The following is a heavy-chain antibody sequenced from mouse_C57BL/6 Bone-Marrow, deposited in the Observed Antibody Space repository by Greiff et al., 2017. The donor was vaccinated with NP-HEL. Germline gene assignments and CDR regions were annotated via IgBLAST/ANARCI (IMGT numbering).Heavy chain of an antibody. CDR1: GYTFTSYW. D-gene: IGHD1-1*01. CDR2: IHPNSGST. Sequence: QVQLKQPGAELVKPGASVKLSCKASGYTFTSYWMHWVKQRPGQGLEWIGMIHPNSGSTNYNEKFKSKATLTVDKSSSTAYMQLSSLTSEDSAVYYCAKEGVITTVVMDYWGQGTSVTVSS. CDR3: AKEGVITTVVMDY. V-gene: IGHV1-64*01. J-gene: IGHJ4*01.